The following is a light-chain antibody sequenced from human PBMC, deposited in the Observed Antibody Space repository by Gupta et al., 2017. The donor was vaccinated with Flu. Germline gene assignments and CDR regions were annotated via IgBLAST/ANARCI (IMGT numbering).Light chain of an antibody. V-gene: IGKV4-1*01. CDR2: WAS. CDR1: QSVLYSSNNMNY. Sequence: DIVMTQSPDSLAVSLGERATINCKSSQSVLYSSNNMNYLAWYQEKPGQPPKLLIYWASTRESGVPDRFSGSGSGTDFTLTISSLQAEDVAVYYCQQYYITPRTFGGGTKVEIK. J-gene: IGKJ4*01. CDR3: QQYYITPRT.